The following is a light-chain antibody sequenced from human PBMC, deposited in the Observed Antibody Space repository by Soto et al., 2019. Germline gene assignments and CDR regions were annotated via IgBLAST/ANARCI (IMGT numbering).Light chain of an antibody. CDR1: SGHNSYA. Sequence: QSVLTQSPSASASLGASVKLTCTLSSGHNSYAIAWHQQQPEKGPRYLMKVNSDGSHSKGDGIPDRFSGSSSGAERYLTISSLQSEDEADYYCQTWSTDIRVFGGGTKVTV. J-gene: IGLJ3*02. CDR3: QTWSTDIRV. V-gene: IGLV4-69*01. CDR2: VNSDGSH.